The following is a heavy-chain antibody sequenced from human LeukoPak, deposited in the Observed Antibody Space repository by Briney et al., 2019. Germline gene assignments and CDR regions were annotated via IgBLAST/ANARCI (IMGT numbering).Heavy chain of an antibody. D-gene: IGHD5-24*01. CDR3: AGARDGYNAGEGSYFDY. Sequence: PSETLSLTCTVSGGSISSYYWSWIRQPPGKGLEWIGYIYYSGSTNYNPSLKSRVTISVDTSKNQFSLKLSSVTAADTAVDYCAGARDGYNAGEGSYFDYWGQGTLVTVSS. CDR2: IYYSGST. V-gene: IGHV4-59*01. J-gene: IGHJ4*02. CDR1: GGSISSYY.